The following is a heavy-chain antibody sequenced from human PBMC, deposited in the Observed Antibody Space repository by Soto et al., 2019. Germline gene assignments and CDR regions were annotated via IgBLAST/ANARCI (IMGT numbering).Heavy chain of an antibody. V-gene: IGHV4-30-4*01. Sequence: SETLSLTCTVSGGSISSGDYFWNWIRQPPGKGLEYIGHIHYSGSTYYNPSLKSRINISIDTSKNQFSLNLSSVTAADTAVYYCARLLIPPSPSFDYRGQRTLVTVSS. CDR3: ARLLIPPSPSFDY. J-gene: IGHJ4*02. CDR1: GGSISSGDYF. CDR2: IHYSGST. D-gene: IGHD2-2*02.